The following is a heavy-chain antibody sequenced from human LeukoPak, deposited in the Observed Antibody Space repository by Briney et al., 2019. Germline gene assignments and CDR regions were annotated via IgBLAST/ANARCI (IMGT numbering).Heavy chain of an antibody. J-gene: IGHJ3*02. Sequence: PGRSLRLSCAASGFTFDDYAMHWVRQAPGKGLEWVSGISWNSGSIGYADSVKGRFTISRDNAKNSLYLQMNSLRAEDTALYYCAKLPIENRGYSSGWYEVEDAFDIWGQGTMVTVSS. V-gene: IGHV3-9*01. CDR1: GFTFDDYA. CDR3: AKLPIENRGYSSGWYEVEDAFDI. D-gene: IGHD6-19*01. CDR2: ISWNSGSI.